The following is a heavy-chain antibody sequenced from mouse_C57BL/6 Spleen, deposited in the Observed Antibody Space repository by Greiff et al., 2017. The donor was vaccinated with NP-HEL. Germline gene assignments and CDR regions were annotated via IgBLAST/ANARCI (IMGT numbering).Heavy chain of an antibody. CDR1: GYTFTDYN. CDR3: ARYTMVTTENDCAMDY. J-gene: IGHJ4*01. V-gene: IGHV1-18*01. Sequence: EVHLVESGPELVKPGASVKIPCKASGYTFTDYNMGWVKQRHGQSLEWIGDINPNNGGTIYNQKFKGKATLTVDKSSSTAYMELRSLTSEDTAVYYCARYTMVTTENDCAMDYWGQGTSVTVSS. CDR2: INPNNGGT. D-gene: IGHD2-2*01.